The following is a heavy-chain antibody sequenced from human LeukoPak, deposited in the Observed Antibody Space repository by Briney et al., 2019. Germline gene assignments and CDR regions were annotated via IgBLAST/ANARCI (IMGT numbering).Heavy chain of an antibody. Sequence: SETLALTCTVSGGSISRYYWSWMRQPPGKGLEWIGYKDYSESTNYNRSLKSRVTISVDTSKNQFSLKLSSVTAADTAVYYCARVYYSSSYDYWYFDLWGRGTLVTVSS. D-gene: IGHD6-13*01. CDR3: ARVYYSSSYDYWYFDL. CDR1: GGSISRYY. J-gene: IGHJ2*01. CDR2: KDYSEST. V-gene: IGHV4-59*01.